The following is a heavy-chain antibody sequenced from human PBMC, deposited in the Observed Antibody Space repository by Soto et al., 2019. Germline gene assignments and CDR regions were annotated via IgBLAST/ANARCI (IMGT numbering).Heavy chain of an antibody. D-gene: IGHD2-2*01. CDR1: GYTFTSYG. Sequence: ASVKVSCKASGYTFTSYGISWVRQAPGQGLEWMGWISAYNGNTNYAQKLQGRVTMTTDTSTSTAYMELRSLRSDDTAVYYCARGYWSSTSCLAVYWFDPWGQGTLVTVSS. CDR2: ISAYNGNT. CDR3: ARGYWSSTSCLAVYWFDP. V-gene: IGHV1-18*01. J-gene: IGHJ5*02.